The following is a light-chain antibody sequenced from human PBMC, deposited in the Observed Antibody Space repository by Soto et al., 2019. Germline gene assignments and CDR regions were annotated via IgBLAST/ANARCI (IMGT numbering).Light chain of an antibody. CDR1: SSNIGAGYD. CDR3: QSYDSSLSGVV. Sequence: QSVLTQPPSVSGAPGQRVTISCTGSSSNIGAGYDVHWYQQRPGTAPKLLIYGNSHRPSGVPDRFSGSKSGTSASLAITGLQAEDEADYYCQSYDSSLSGVVFGGGTKLTVL. CDR2: GNS. V-gene: IGLV1-40*01. J-gene: IGLJ2*01.